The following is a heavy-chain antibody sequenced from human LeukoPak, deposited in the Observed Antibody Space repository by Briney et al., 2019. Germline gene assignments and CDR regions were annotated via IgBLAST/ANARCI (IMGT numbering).Heavy chain of an antibody. CDR2: IYSGGST. CDR1: GFTVSSNY. D-gene: IGHD6-19*01. V-gene: IGHV3-53*01. J-gene: IGHJ4*02. CDR3: ARAGSSGWYADY. Sequence: GGSLRLSCAASGFTVSSNYVSWVRQAPGKGLEWVSVIYSGGSTYYADSVKGRFTISRDNSKNTLYLQMNSLRAEDTAVYYCARAGSSGWYADYWGQGTLVTVSS.